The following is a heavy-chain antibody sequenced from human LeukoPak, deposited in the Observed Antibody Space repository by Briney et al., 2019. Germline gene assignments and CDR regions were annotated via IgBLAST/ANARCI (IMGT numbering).Heavy chain of an antibody. Sequence: GGTLSLLHAASGHLFNRLDVVCARQAPGKGLEWVASISTYSTYIYYGDSVKGRFTISRDNANNSVSWQMNSLKVEDTAVYYCVREGGPYSDYYYMDVWGKGTTVAVSS. J-gene: IGHJ6*03. CDR2: ISTYSTYI. V-gene: IGHV3-21*01. CDR1: GHLFNRLD. D-gene: IGHD2-15*01. CDR3: VREGGPYSDYYYMDV.